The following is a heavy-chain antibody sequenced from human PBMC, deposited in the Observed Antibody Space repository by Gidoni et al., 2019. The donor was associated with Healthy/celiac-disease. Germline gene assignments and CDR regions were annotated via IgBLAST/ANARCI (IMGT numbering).Heavy chain of an antibody. D-gene: IGHD6-13*01. CDR1: GFTFSSYA. CDR2: ISYDGSNN. CDR3: ARKYSSSWYSYYYGMDV. Sequence: QVQLVESGGGVVQPGRSLRLSCAASGFTFSSYAMHWVRQAPGKGLEWLAVISYDGSNNYYADSVKGRFTISRDNSKNTLYLQMNSLRAEDTAVYYCARKYSSSWYSYYYGMDVWGQGTTVTVSS. J-gene: IGHJ6*02. V-gene: IGHV3-30-3*01.